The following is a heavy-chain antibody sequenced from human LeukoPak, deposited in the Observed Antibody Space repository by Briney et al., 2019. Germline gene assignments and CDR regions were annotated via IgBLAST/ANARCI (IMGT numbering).Heavy chain of an antibody. CDR3: AKDIPPWD. D-gene: IGHD2-2*02. J-gene: IGHJ4*02. CDR2: ISSSSSYI. Sequence: GGSLRLSCAASGFTFSTYSMNWVRQAPGKGLEWVSSISSSSSYIYNADSVNGRFIISRDNAKNSLYLQMNSLRAEDTALYYCAKDIPPWDWGQGTLVTVSS. V-gene: IGHV3-21*04. CDR1: GFTFSTYS.